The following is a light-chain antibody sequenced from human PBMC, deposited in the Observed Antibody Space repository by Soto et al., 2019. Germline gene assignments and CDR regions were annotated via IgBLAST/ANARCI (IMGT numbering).Light chain of an antibody. CDR1: QSVSSN. Sequence: EIVMTQSPATLSVSPGERATLSCRASQSVSSNLAWYQQKPGQAPRLLIYGASTRATGIPARFSGSGSGTEFSHTISSLQSEDFAVYYCQQYNNWPLLFGGGTKVEIK. V-gene: IGKV3-15*01. J-gene: IGKJ4*01. CDR3: QQYNNWPLL. CDR2: GAS.